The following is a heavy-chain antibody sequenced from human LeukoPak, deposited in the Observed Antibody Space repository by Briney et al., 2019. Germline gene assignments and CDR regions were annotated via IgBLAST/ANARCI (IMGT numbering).Heavy chain of an antibody. Sequence: SETLSLTCAVYGGSFSGYNWSWIRQPPGKGLEWIGEINHSGSTNYNPSLKSRVTISVDTSKNQFSLKLSSVTAADTAVYYCARSAGSGSYPIDYWGQGTLVTVSS. V-gene: IGHV4-34*01. D-gene: IGHD1-26*01. CDR2: INHSGST. J-gene: IGHJ4*02. CDR1: GGSFSGYN. CDR3: ARSAGSGSYPIDY.